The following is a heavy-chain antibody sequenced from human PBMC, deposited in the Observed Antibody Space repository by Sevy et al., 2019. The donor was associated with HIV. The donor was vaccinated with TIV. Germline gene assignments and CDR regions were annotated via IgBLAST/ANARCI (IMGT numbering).Heavy chain of an antibody. D-gene: IGHD2-21*01. J-gene: IGHJ4*02. Sequence: GGSLRLSCAGYGFSFSDSDMHWVRHPTGKSLEWISSIGTLGDTFYADSVKGRFTISRDNAKSSLYLQMSNLGAGDTALYYCVRGLQTHCDRTACPLDHWGQGTLVTVSS. CDR1: GFSFSDSD. CDR3: VRGLQTHCDRTACPLDH. V-gene: IGHV3-13*01. CDR2: IGTLGDT.